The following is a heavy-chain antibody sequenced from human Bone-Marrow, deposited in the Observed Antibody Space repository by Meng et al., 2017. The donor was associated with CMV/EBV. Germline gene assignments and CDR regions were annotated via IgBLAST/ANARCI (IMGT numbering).Heavy chain of an antibody. V-gene: IGHV2-70*12. J-gene: IGHJ6*02. CDR1: GFSLSTSGMC. CDR2: IDWDDDK. CDR3: AHLAAAGPYYYYYYGMDV. Sequence: SGPTLVKPTQTLTLTCTFSGFSLSTSGMCVSWVRQPPGKALEWLALIDWDDDKYYSTSLKTRLTISKDTSKNQVVLTMTNMDPVDTATYYCAHLAAAGPYYYYYYGMDVWGQRTTVTVSS. D-gene: IGHD6-13*01.